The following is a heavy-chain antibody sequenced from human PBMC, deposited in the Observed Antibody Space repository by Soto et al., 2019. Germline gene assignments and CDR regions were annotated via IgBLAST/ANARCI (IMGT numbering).Heavy chain of an antibody. D-gene: IGHD6-13*01. CDR3: AGSSSWSSYFDY. CDR1: GFTFSSYG. Sequence: QVQLVESGGDVVQPGRSLRLSCAASGFTFSSYGMHWVRQAPGKGLEWVAVISYDGSNKYYADSVKGRFTISRDNSKNTLYLQMNSLRAEDTAVYYCAGSSSWSSYFDYWGQGTLVTVSS. J-gene: IGHJ4*02. CDR2: ISYDGSNK. V-gene: IGHV3-30*03.